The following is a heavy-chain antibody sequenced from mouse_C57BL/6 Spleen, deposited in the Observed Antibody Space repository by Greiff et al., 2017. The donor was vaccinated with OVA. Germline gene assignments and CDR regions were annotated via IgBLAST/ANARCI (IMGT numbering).Heavy chain of an antibody. J-gene: IGHJ2*01. Sequence: QVQLQQPGAELVRPGTSVKLSCKASGYTFTSYWMHWVKQRPGQGLEWIGVIDPSDSYTNYNQKFKGKATLTVDTSSSTAYMQLSSLTSEDSAVYYCARGYYYSNYGDYWGQGTTLTVSS. D-gene: IGHD2-5*01. CDR2: IDPSDSYT. CDR1: GYTFTSYW. CDR3: ARGYYYSNYGDY. V-gene: IGHV1-59*01.